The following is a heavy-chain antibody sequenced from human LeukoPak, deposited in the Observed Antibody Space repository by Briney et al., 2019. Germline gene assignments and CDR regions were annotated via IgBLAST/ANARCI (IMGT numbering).Heavy chain of an antibody. Sequence: PGGSLRLSCAVSGFTVSSNYMSWVRQAPGKGLEWVGVISYDGSKKNYADSVKGRFTISRDSSKNTLYLQMNSLRGEDTAVYYCARAPWELTDYYYMDVWGKGTTVTVSS. CDR1: GFTVSSNY. V-gene: IGHV3-30*01. J-gene: IGHJ6*03. CDR2: ISYDGSKK. CDR3: ARAPWELTDYYYMDV. D-gene: IGHD1-26*01.